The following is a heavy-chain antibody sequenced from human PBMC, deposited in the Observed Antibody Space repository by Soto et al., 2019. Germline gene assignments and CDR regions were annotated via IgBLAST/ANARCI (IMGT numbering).Heavy chain of an antibody. CDR3: AANSGYDPGGFAY. J-gene: IGHJ4*02. CDR2: ISSNGGST. V-gene: IGHV3-64D*08. CDR1: GFTFSSYA. Sequence: GGSLRLACSASGFTFSSYAMHWVRQAPGKGLEYVSAISSNGGSTYYADSVKGRFTISRDNSKNTLYLQMSSLRAEDTAVYYCAANSGYDPGGFAYWGQGTLVTVSS. D-gene: IGHD5-12*01.